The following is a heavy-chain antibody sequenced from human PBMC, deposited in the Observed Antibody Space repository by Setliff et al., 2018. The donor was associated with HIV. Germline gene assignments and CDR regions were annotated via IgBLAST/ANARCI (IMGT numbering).Heavy chain of an antibody. V-gene: IGHV4-39*07. J-gene: IGHJ3*02. Sequence: SETLSLTCSVSGGSISSRNYYWGWIRQPPGKGLEWIGSIYHSGSTNYNPSLKSRVTISVDKSKNQFSLKLSSVTAADTAVYYCARPARGTPGAFDIWGQGTMVTVSS. CDR1: GGSISSRNYY. CDR2: IYHSGST. CDR3: ARPARGTPGAFDI. D-gene: IGHD2-15*01.